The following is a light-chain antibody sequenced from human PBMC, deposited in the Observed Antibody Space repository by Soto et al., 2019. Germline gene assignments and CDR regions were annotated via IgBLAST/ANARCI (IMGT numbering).Light chain of an antibody. V-gene: IGKV1-27*01. CDR2: GVS. Sequence: DIQMTQSPSSLSAFVGDRVTITCRASQGVGNYLAWYQQKPGKIPKLLIYGVSTLQSGVPSRFSGSGSGTDFTLTISSLQPEDVATYYCQKYDDAPLTFGGGTKV. CDR1: QGVGNY. CDR3: QKYDDAPLT. J-gene: IGKJ4*01.